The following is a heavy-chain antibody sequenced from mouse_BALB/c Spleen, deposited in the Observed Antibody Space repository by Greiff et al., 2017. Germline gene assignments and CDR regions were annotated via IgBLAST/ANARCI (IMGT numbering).Heavy chain of an antibody. CDR2: INPSTGYT. D-gene: IGHD2-4*01. CDR1: GYTFTSYW. CDR3: ARNDDSAWFAY. V-gene: IGHV1-7*01. J-gene: IGHJ3*01. Sequence: QVQLQQSGAELAKPGASVKMSCKASGYTFTSYWMHWVKQRPGQGLEWIGYINPSTGYTEYNQKFKDKATLTADKSSSTAYMQLSSLTSEDSAVYYCARNDDSAWFAYWGQGTLVTVSA.